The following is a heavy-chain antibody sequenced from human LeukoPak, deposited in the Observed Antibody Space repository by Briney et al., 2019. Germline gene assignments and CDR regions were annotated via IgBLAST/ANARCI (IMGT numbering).Heavy chain of an antibody. J-gene: IGHJ4*02. CDR1: GFTFSRNT. Sequence: GGSLRLSCVASGFTFSRNTMSWVRQAPGKGLEWVSALSGSGSTTYYADSVKGRFTISRDNSKNTLFLEMNSLRVEDTAVYYCAKAGYTSSWPLDYWGQGTQVTVSS. CDR2: LSGSGSTT. V-gene: IGHV3-23*01. CDR3: AKAGYTSSWPLDY. D-gene: IGHD6-13*01.